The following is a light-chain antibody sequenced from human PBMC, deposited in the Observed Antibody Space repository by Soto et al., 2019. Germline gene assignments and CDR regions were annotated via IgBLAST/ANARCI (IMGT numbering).Light chain of an antibody. Sequence: DVQMTPLSGSLSASVGARVIITCRASQSISNYLNGYQQQPGKAPKILIYAAASLRSGGPSRFFSSRAGAYDSLLITSRIKGDVVTSYYRQSYSTLITFGQGTRLEIK. J-gene: IGKJ5*01. CDR2: AAA. CDR1: QSISNY. V-gene: IGKV1-39*01. CDR3: RQSYSTLIT.